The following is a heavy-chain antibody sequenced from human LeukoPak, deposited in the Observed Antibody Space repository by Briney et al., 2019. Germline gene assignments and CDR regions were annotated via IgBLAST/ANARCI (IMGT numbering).Heavy chain of an antibody. CDR3: ARYRTTMVRGAWDAFDI. CDR1: QYSFTSYW. CDR2: IYPGDSNP. D-gene: IGHD3-10*01. V-gene: IGHV5-51*01. J-gene: IGHJ3*02. Sequence: GESLKISCKGSQYSFTSYWIGWTRQMPGKGLEWMGIIYPGDSNPRYSPSFQGHVTISADKSISTAYLEWSRLKALETAMYYFARYRTTMVRGAWDAFDIWGQGTMVTVSS.